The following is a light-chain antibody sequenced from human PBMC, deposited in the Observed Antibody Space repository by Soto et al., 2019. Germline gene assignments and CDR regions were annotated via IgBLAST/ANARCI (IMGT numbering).Light chain of an antibody. CDR3: QQYGSSPALT. J-gene: IGKJ4*01. V-gene: IGKV3-20*01. Sequence: EIVLTQSPGTLSLSPGERATISCRASQSVSSSYLAWYQQKPGQAPRLLIYGASSRATGIPDRFSGSGSGTDFTLTISRLEPEDFAVYYCQQYGSSPALTFGGGTRWIS. CDR2: GAS. CDR1: QSVSSSY.